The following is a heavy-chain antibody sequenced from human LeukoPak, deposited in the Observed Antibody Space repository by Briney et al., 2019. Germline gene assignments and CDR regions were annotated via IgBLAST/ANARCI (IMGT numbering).Heavy chain of an antibody. Sequence: GASVKVSCKASGYTFTSYYMHWVRQAPGQGLEWMGIINPSGGSTSYAQKFQGRVTMTRDMSTSTVYMELSRLRSDDTAVYYCARAPGDITRALRYYYMDVWGKGTTVTISS. J-gene: IGHJ6*03. V-gene: IGHV1-46*01. D-gene: IGHD2-15*01. CDR2: INPSGGST. CDR3: ARAPGDITRALRYYYMDV. CDR1: GYTFTSYY.